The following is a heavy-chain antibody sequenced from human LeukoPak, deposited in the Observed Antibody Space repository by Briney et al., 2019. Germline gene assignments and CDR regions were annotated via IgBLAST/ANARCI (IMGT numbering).Heavy chain of an antibody. Sequence: GGSLRLSCAASGFTFSTYSMTWVRQAPGKGLEWVSSISSTDYIYFADSLKGRFTISRDNAKSTLFLQMKSLSAEDTAVYYCARGGTGYYYYYGMDVWGQGTTVTVSS. CDR1: GFTFSTYS. CDR2: ISSTDYI. V-gene: IGHV3-21*06. D-gene: IGHD3/OR15-3a*01. CDR3: ARGGTGYYYYYGMDV. J-gene: IGHJ6*02.